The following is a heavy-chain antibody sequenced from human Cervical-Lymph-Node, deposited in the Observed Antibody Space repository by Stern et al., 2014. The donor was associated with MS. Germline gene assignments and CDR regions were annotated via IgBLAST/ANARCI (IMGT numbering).Heavy chain of an antibody. CDR1: GYTFTSNW. CDR3: ARAWGDAIDI. V-gene: IGHV5-51*01. Sequence: MQLVQSGAEVKKPGESLKISCKGSGYTFTSNWIAWVRQVPGKGMEWLGIIYPYDSDPRYSPSFQGQVTISADKSISTAYLQWSRLKASDTAMYYCARAWGDAIDIWGHGTMVTVSS. D-gene: IGHD7-27*01. CDR2: IYPYDSDP. J-gene: IGHJ3*02.